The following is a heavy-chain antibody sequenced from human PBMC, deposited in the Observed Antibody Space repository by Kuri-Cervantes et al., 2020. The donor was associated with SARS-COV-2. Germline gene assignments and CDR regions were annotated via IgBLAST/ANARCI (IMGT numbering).Heavy chain of an antibody. CDR3: AREGNNMIVSSEFDY. D-gene: IGHD3-22*01. CDR2: ISGSGGST. J-gene: IGHJ4*02. CDR1: GFTFSSYA. V-gene: IGHV3-23*01. Sequence: GESLKISCAASGFTFSSYAMSWVRQAPGKGLEWVSAISGSGGSTYYADSVKGRFTISRDNAKNSLYLQMNSLRAEDTAVYYCAREGNNMIVSSEFDYWGQGTLVTVSS.